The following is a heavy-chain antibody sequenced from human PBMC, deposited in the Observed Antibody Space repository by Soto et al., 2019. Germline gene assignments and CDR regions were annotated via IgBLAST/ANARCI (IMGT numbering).Heavy chain of an antibody. V-gene: IGHV1-18*01. CDR2: ISAYNGNT. CDR1: GYTFTSYG. D-gene: IGHD3-3*01. CDR3: ARTVTGFLEWLLTFDY. Sequence: ASVKVPCKASGYTFTSYGISWVRQAPGQGLEWMGWISAYNGNTNYAQKLQGRVTMTTVTSTSTAYMELRSLRSDDTAVYYCARTVTGFLEWLLTFDYWGQGTLVTVSS. J-gene: IGHJ4*02.